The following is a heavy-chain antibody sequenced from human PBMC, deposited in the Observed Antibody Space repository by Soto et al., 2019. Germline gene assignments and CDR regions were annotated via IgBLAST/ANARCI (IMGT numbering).Heavy chain of an antibody. CDR3: ARGGLAPPYWSFDL. D-gene: IGHD2-21*01. CDR1: GFTFSDHY. Sequence: EVQLVESGGGLVQPGGSLRLTCAASGFTFSDHYMDWVRQAPGKGLEWVGRIRNNVNSYTTEYAASVKGRFTISRDDSKNSLYLQMNSLKIDDTAVYYCARGGLAPPYWSFDLWGRGTLVTVSS. V-gene: IGHV3-72*01. CDR2: IRNNVNSYTT. J-gene: IGHJ2*01.